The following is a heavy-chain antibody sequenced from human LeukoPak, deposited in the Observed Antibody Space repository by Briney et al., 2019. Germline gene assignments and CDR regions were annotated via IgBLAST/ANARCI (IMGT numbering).Heavy chain of an antibody. J-gene: IGHJ3*02. CDR2: IYSGGST. D-gene: IGHD3-3*01. CDR3: ARHLSITIFGVVTDAFDI. CDR1: GFTVSSNY. V-gene: IGHV3-66*04. Sequence: GGSLRLSCAASGFTVSSNYMSWVRQAPGKGLEWVSVIYSGGSTYYADSVKGRFTISRDNSKNTLYLQMNSLRAEDTAVYYCARHLSITIFGVVTDAFDIWGQGTMVTVSS.